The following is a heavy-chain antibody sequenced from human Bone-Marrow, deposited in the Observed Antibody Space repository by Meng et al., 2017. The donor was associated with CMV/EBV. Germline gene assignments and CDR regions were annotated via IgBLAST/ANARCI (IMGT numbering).Heavy chain of an antibody. V-gene: IGHV1-8*03. CDR2: MNPNSGNT. CDR1: GYTFTSYD. CDR3: ARSLAGDGYNR. Sequence: ASVKVSCKASGYTFTSYDINWVRQATGQGLEWMGWMNPNSGNTGYAQKFQGRVTITRNTSISTAYMELSSLRCEDTAVYYCARSLAGDGYNRWGQGTLVTVSS. J-gene: IGHJ4*02. D-gene: IGHD5-24*01.